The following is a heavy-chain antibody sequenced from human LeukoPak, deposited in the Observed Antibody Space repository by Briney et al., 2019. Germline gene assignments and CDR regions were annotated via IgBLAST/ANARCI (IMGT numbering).Heavy chain of an antibody. J-gene: IGHJ4*02. D-gene: IGHD6-13*01. Sequence: ASVKVSCKASGYTFTGYYMHWVRQAPGQGLGWMGWINPNSGGTNYAQKFQGRVTMTRDTSISTAYMELSRLRSDDTAVYYCARSYLAAAGTPNWGQGTLVTVSS. CDR1: GYTFTGYY. CDR2: INPNSGGT. CDR3: ARSYLAAAGTPN. V-gene: IGHV1-2*02.